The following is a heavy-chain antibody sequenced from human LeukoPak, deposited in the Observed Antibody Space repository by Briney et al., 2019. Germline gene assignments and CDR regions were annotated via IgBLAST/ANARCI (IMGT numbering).Heavy chain of an antibody. CDR1: GYTFTSYA. V-gene: IGHV1-3*01. CDR3: ARELYYYYGMDV. Sequence: GASVKVSCKASGYTFTSYAMHWVRQAPGRRLEWMGWINAGNGNTKYSQKFQGRVTITRDTSASTAYMELSSLRSEDTAVYYCARELYYYYGMDVWGQGTTVTVSS. CDR2: INAGNGNT. J-gene: IGHJ6*02.